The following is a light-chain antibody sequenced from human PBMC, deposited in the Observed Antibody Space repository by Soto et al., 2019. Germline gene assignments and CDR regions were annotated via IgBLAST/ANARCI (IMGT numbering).Light chain of an antibody. J-gene: IGKJ1*01. CDR1: QSVSSN. CDR2: GAS. Sequence: EIVMTQSPATLSVSPGERATLSCRASQSVSSNLAWYQQRLGQAPRLLIYGASTRATGIPARFSGSGSGTDFNLTISNLQSEDFAVYYCQQYNKWPPWTFGQGTRVEAK. CDR3: QQYNKWPPWT. V-gene: IGKV3-15*01.